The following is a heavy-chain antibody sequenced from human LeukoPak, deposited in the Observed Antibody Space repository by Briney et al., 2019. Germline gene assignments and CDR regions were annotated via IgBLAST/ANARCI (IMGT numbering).Heavy chain of an antibody. J-gene: IGHJ4*02. CDR1: GFSVSSNY. Sequence: GGSLRLSCEASGFSVSSNYMSWVRQAPGKGLEWVSVFYASGGTYYTDSVKGRFTISRDNAKNSLYLQMNSLRAEDTAVYYCARDVDGLGTVGALDYWGQGTLVTVSS. D-gene: IGHD1-26*01. CDR3: ARDVDGLGTVGALDY. CDR2: FYASGGT. V-gene: IGHV3-66*01.